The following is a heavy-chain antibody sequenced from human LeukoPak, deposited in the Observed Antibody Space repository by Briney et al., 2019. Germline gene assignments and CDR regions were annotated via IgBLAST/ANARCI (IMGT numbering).Heavy chain of an antibody. D-gene: IGHD1-26*01. J-gene: IGHJ4*02. CDR3: ASYSGSYSSDFDY. V-gene: IGHV1-2*02. Sequence: ASVKVSCKASGYTFTGYYMHWVRQAPGQGLEWMGWINPKSGGTNYAQKFQGRVTMTRDTSISTAYMELSRLRSDDTAVYYCASYSGSYSSDFDYWGQGTLVTVSS. CDR1: GYTFTGYY. CDR2: INPKSGGT.